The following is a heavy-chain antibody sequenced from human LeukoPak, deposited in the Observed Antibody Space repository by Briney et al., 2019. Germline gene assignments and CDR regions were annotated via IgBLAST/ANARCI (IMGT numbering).Heavy chain of an antibody. CDR2: IYYSGST. Sequence: SETLSLTCTVSGGSISSYYWSWIRQPPGKGLEWIGYIYYSGSTNYNPSLKSRVTISVDMSKNQFSLKLSSVTAADTAVYYCARAGGLGWPPSPSRFDPWGQGTLVTVSS. CDR3: ARAGGLGWPPSPSRFDP. D-gene: IGHD6-19*01. J-gene: IGHJ5*02. V-gene: IGHV4-59*01. CDR1: GGSISSYY.